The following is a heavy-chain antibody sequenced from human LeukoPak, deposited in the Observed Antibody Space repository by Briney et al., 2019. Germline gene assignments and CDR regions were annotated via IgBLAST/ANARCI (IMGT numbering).Heavy chain of an antibody. Sequence: GASVKVSCKASGGTFSSYAISRVRQAPGQGLEWMGRIIPIFGTANYAQKFQGRVMITTDESTSTAYMELSSLRSEDTAVYYCARDGGSMVRGVITGRYYFDYWGQGTLVTVSS. CDR3: ARDGGSMVRGVITGRYYFDY. D-gene: IGHD3-10*01. CDR2: IIPIFGTA. J-gene: IGHJ4*02. V-gene: IGHV1-69*05. CDR1: GGTFSSYA.